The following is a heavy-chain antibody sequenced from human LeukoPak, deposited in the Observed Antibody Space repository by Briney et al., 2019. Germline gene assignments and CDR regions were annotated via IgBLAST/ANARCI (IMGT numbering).Heavy chain of an antibody. CDR1: GGSFSGYY. D-gene: IGHD3-10*01. J-gene: IGHJ3*02. V-gene: IGHV4-34*01. CDR3: ARSTLRIRGVINRGAFDI. CDR2: INHSGST. Sequence: SETLSLTCAVYGGSFSGYYWSWVRQPPGKELEWVGEINHSGSTNYNPSLKRRVTISVDTSKNQYSLKLSSVTAADTAVYYCARSTLRIRGVINRGAFDIWGQGTMVTVSS.